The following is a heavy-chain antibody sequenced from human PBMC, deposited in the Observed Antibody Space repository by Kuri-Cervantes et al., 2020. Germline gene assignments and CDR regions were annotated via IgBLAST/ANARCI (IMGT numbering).Heavy chain of an antibody. Sequence: GGSLRLSCAASGFTFDAYVMHWVRQAPGKGLVWVSRINSDGSSTSYADSVKGRFTISRDNAKNTLYLQMNSLRAEDTAVYYCARLGVLITYYYGMDVWGQGTTVTVSS. J-gene: IGHJ6*02. V-gene: IGHV3-74*01. CDR3: ARLGVLITYYYGMDV. CDR1: GFTFDAYV. CDR2: INSDGSST.